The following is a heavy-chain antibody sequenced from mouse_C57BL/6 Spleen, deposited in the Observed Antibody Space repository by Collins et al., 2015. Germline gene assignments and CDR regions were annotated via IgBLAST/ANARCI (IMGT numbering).Heavy chain of an antibody. CDR3: AKPYDGYYVGAMDY. CDR1: RFTFSDYG. J-gene: IGHJ4*01. D-gene: IGHD2-3*01. CDR2: ISSGSSTI. Sequence: EVQLVESGGGLVKPGGSLKLSCAASRFTFSDYGMHWVRQAPEKGLEWVAYISSGSSTIYYADTVKGRFTISRDNAKNTLFLQMTSLRSEDTAMYYCAKPYDGYYVGAMDYWGQGTSVTVSS. V-gene: IGHV5-17*01.